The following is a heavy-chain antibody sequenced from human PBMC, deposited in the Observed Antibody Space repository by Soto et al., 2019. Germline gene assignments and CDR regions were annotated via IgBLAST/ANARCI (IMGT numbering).Heavy chain of an antibody. D-gene: IGHD2-2*01. V-gene: IGHV1-3*01. Sequence: ASVKVSCKASGYTFTSYAMHWVRQAPGQRLEWMGWINAGNGNTKYSQKFQGRITITRDTSASTAYMELSSLRSEDTAVYYCARDLVPAVMANWFDPWGQGTLVTV. CDR2: INAGNGNT. CDR3: ARDLVPAVMANWFDP. CDR1: GYTFTSYA. J-gene: IGHJ5*02.